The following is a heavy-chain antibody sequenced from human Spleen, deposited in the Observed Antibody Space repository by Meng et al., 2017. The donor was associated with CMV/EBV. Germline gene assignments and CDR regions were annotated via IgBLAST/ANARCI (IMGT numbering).Heavy chain of an antibody. V-gene: IGHV3-30*02. CDR2: IRYNGNNK. CDR3: AKWYSSSGFFDY. D-gene: IGHD6-6*01. CDR1: GFTFSNYG. Sequence: GESLKISCAASGFTFSNYGMHWVRQAPGKGLEWVAFIRYNGNNKYYADLVKGRFTISRDNSKNTLYLQMNSLRAEDTAVYYCAKWYSSSGFFDYWGQGTLVTVSS. J-gene: IGHJ4*02.